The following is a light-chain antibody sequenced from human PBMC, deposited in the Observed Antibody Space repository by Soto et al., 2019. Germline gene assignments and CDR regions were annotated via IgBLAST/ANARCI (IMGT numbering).Light chain of an antibody. Sequence: EIVMTQSPATLSVSPGEGATLSCRASQSINSDLAWYQQRPGQAPRPLIYDVFTRATGIPARFSGSGSGTEFTLTISSLQSEDFAVYYCQQYSNWSPLTFGGGTKVDIK. V-gene: IGKV3-15*01. CDR3: QQYSNWSPLT. CDR2: DVF. J-gene: IGKJ4*01. CDR1: QSINSD.